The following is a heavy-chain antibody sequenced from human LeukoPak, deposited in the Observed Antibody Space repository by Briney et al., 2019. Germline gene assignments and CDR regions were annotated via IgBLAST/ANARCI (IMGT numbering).Heavy chain of an antibody. D-gene: IGHD1-14*01. CDR3: ATGGFLQH. CDR2: IYYSGST. Sequence: SEALSLTCTVSGGSISSGGYYWSWIRQHPGKGLEWIGYIYYSGSTYYNPSLKSRVTISVDTSKNQFSLKLSSVTAADAAVYYCATGGFLQHWGQGTLVTVSS. V-gene: IGHV4-31*03. CDR1: GGSISSGGYY. J-gene: IGHJ1*01.